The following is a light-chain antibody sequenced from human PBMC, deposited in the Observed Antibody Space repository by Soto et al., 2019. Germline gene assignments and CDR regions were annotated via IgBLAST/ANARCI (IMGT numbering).Light chain of an antibody. CDR1: QSVSSSQ. V-gene: IGKV3-20*01. CDR2: AAS. CDR3: QHYANSVWT. J-gene: IGKJ1*01. Sequence: IVLTQSPDTLSLSPGERATLSCRASQSVSSSQLVWYQQKPGQAPRLLFYAASSRATGIPDRFSGSGSGTDFTLTVSELETEDFAVYYCQHYANSVWTFGQGTKVEIK.